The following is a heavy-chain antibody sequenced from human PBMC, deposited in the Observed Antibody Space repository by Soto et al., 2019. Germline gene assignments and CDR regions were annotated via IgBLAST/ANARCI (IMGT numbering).Heavy chain of an antibody. D-gene: IGHD4-17*01. CDR3: ARAMTTGTTFDY. V-gene: IGHV4-30-2*01. Sequence: QLQLQESGSGLVKPSQTLSLTCAVSGGSISSGGYSCTWIRQPPGKGLEWIGYIYHSGSTYYNPSLTSRVTISVDRSKNQFSLKLTSVTAADTAVYYCARAMTTGTTFDYWGQGTLVTVSS. CDR1: GGSISSGGYS. J-gene: IGHJ4*02. CDR2: IYHSGST.